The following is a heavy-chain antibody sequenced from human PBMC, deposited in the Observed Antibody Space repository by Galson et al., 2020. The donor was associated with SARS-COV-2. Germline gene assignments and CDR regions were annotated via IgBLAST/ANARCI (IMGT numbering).Heavy chain of an antibody. CDR1: GFSLSTSGMC. CDR3: ARYEYGSGTYYYFDY. CDR2: LDWGDEK. V-gene: IGHV2-70*17. D-gene: IGHD3-10*01. J-gene: IGHJ4*02. Sequence: SGPTLVKPTQTLTLTCTFSGFSLSTSGMCVSWIRQSPGKALEWLAQLDWGDEKFYSTSLQTRLTISKDTSKNQVVLKMTNMDPVDTATYYCARYEYGSGTYYYFDYWGQGTLVTVSS.